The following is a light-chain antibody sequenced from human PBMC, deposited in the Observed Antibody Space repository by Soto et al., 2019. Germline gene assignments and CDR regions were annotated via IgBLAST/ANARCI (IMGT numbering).Light chain of an antibody. CDR3: SSYGGSNTVV. J-gene: IGLJ2*01. Sequence: QSALTQPPSASGSPGQSVTISCTGSSSDVGGNNYVSWYQQHPGRAPKLMIYEVSKRPSGVPDRLSGSKSGNTASLTVSGLQAEDEAEYYCSSYGGSNTVVFGGGTKLTVL. CDR1: SSDVGGNNY. V-gene: IGLV2-8*01. CDR2: EVS.